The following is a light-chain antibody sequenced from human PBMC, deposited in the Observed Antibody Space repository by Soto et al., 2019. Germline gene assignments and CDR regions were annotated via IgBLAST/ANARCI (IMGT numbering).Light chain of an antibody. CDR3: MQGTYGPLT. J-gene: IGKJ4*01. CDR2: KVS. Sequence: DVVMTQSPLSLPATLGQPASISCRSSQSLVYGDGNTYLHWFQQRPGQAPRRLIYKVSNRDPGVPDRFSGSGSGTECTLQISRVEDEDVGVYYCMQGTYGPLTVGEGTKVESK. CDR1: QSLVYGDGNTY. V-gene: IGKV2-30*01.